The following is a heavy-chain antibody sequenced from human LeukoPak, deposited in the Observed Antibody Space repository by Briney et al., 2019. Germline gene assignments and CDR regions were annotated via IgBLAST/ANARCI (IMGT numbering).Heavy chain of an antibody. J-gene: IGHJ4*02. CDR1: GFTFTDYA. CDR2: VSTSGGSR. CDR3: AKRRTTVISLDQ. D-gene: IGHD4-17*01. V-gene: IGHV3-23*01. Sequence: GGSLRLSCAASGFTFTDYAITWVRQAPGKGLEWVSAVSTSGGSRYYADSVKGRFTISRDNSKNTLYLQMNSLRAEDTAVYYCAKRRTTVISLDQWGQGTLVTVSS.